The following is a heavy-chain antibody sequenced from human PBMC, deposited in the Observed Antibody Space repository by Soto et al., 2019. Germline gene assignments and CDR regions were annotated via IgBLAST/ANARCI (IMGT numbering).Heavy chain of an antibody. CDR2: ISAYNGNT. V-gene: IGHV1-18*01. CDR1: GYTFTSYG. J-gene: IGHJ4*02. Sequence: GASVKVSCKASGYTFTSYGISWVRQAPGQGLEWMGWISAYNGNTNYAQKLQGRVTMTTDTSTSTAYMELRSLRSDDTAVYYCARDQEQLAWYSSSCIYWGQGTXVTVSS. D-gene: IGHD6-13*01. CDR3: ARDQEQLAWYSSSCIY.